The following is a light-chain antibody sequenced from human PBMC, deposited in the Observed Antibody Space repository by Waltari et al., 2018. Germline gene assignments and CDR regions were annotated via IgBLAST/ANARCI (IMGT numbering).Light chain of an antibody. CDR2: RND. CDR3: AAWDDSLSASL. J-gene: IGLJ3*02. V-gene: IGLV1-47*01. Sequence: QPVLTQPPSVSGTPGQRVTISCSGSRFHIGGNYVYWFQQLPGTAPKLLIYRNDERPSGVPDRISGSKSGTSASLAISGLRSEDEAHYYCAAWDDSLSASLFGGGTKLTVL. CDR1: RFHIGGNY.